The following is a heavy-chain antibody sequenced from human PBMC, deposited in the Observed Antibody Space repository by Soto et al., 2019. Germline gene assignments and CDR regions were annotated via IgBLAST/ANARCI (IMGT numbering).Heavy chain of an antibody. D-gene: IGHD6-13*01. V-gene: IGHV3-23*01. CDR3: AKLKEAAAPYFDY. J-gene: IGHJ4*02. CDR1: GFTFSSYA. CDR2: ISGSGGST. Sequence: PXASLLLSCAASGFTFSSYAMSWVRQAPGKGLEWVSAISGSGGSTYYADSVKGRFTISRDNSKNTLYLQMNSLRAEDTAVYYCAKLKEAAAPYFDYWGQGTLVTVSS.